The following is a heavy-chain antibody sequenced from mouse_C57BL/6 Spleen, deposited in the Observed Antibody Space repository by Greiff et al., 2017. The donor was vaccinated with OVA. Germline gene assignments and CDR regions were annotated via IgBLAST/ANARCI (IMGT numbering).Heavy chain of an antibody. CDR2: INPGSGGT. J-gene: IGHJ3*01. Sequence: VQLQQSGAELVRPGTSVKVSCKASGYAFTNYLIEWVKQRPGQGLEWIGVINPGSGGTNYNEKFKGKATLTADKSSSTAYMQLSSLTSEDSAVYFCAREGVYFPWFAYWGQGTLVTVSA. CDR1: GYAFTNYL. D-gene: IGHD2-1*01. CDR3: AREGVYFPWFAY. V-gene: IGHV1-54*01.